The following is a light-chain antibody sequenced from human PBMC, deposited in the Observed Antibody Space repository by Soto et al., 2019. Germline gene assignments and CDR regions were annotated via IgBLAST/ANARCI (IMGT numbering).Light chain of an antibody. CDR2: SDN. CDR1: SSNIGTYS. J-gene: IGLJ1*01. Sequence: QSVLTQPPSASGTPGQRVTISCSGSSSNIGTYSVSWYQHFPGTAPRLLIYSDNQRPSGVPDRFSASKSGASASLAISGPQSEDEADLYCAAWDDRLNGCVFGTGTKLTVL. V-gene: IGLV1-44*01. CDR3: AAWDDRLNGCV.